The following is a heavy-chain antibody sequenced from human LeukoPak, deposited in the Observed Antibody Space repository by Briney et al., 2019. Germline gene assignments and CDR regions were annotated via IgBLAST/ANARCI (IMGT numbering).Heavy chain of an antibody. J-gene: IGHJ4*02. CDR1: GGTFSSYA. CDR2: ITVNNGYT. Sequence: ASVKVSCKASGGTFSSYAISWVRQAPGQGLEWMGRITVNNGYTKYAQELQGRVTMTTDTSTSTAYMELRSLRSDDTAVYYCAKVHCISTNCNHIWTYFDYWGQGTLVTVSS. V-gene: IGHV1-18*01. CDR3: AKVHCISTNCNHIWTYFDY. D-gene: IGHD2-2*01.